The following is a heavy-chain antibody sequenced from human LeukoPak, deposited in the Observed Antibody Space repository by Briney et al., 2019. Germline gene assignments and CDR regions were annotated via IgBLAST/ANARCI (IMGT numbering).Heavy chain of an antibody. J-gene: IGHJ4*02. CDR3: AKDYSSITMVRGVISPPDY. D-gene: IGHD3-10*01. CDR2: ISGSGGST. Sequence: GGSLRLSCAAPGFTFSSYAMSWVRQAPGKGLEWVSAISGSGGSTYYADSVKGRFTISRDNSKNTLYLQMNSLRAEDTAVYYCAKDYSSITMVRGVISPPDYWGQGTLVTVSS. CDR1: GFTFSSYA. V-gene: IGHV3-23*01.